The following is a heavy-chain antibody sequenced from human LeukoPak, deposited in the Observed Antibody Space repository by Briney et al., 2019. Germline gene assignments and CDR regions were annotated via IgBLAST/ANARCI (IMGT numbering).Heavy chain of an antibody. Sequence: SGGSLRLSCVASGFSFNNYAVNWVRQAPGKGLEWVSLIIGSSGSTFYADSVKGRFTISRDKSKNTLYLQMNSLRADDTAVYYCAKGAYDYIEIAYFDYWGQGSLVTVSS. CDR1: GFSFNNYA. D-gene: IGHD5-12*01. J-gene: IGHJ4*02. CDR3: AKGAYDYIEIAYFDY. V-gene: IGHV3-23*01. CDR2: IIGSSGST.